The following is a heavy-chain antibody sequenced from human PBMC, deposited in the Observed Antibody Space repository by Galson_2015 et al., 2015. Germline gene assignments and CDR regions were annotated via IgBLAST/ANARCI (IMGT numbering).Heavy chain of an antibody. V-gene: IGHV1-24*01. CDR3: ATWSRDSGSYDY. CDR2: FDPEDGET. D-gene: IGHD1-26*01. Sequence: SVKVSCKVSGYTLTELSMHWVRQAPGKGLGWMGGFDPEDGETIYAQKFQGRVTMTEDTSTDTAYMELSSLRSEDTAVYYCATWSRDSGSYDYWGQGTLVTVSS. CDR1: GYTLTELS. J-gene: IGHJ4*02.